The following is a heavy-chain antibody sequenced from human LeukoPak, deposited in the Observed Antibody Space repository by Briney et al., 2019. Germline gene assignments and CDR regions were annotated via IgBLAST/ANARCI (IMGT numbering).Heavy chain of an antibody. J-gene: IGHJ6*03. CDR3: ARVGATNCSSTSCRYYYYYYMDV. V-gene: IGHV1-69*13. CDR1: GGTFSSYA. CDR2: FIPIFGTA. Sequence: SVKVSCKASGGTFSSYAISWVRQAPGQGLEWMGGFIPIFGTANYAQKFQGRVTITADESTSTAYMELSSLRSEDTAVYYCARVGATNCSSTSCRYYYYYYMDVWGKGTTVTVSS. D-gene: IGHD2-2*01.